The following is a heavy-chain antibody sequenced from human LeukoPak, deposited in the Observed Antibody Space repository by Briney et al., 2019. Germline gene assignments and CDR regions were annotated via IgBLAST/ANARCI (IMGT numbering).Heavy chain of an antibody. CDR3: ARGERTFNMVGGVISRFDS. Sequence: SETLSLTCTVSGGSMSRYYWSWIRQPPGKGLEWIGYIHHTGSISYNPSLKNIVTISIDTSENQFSLKLTSVTADDTAVYYRARGERTFNMVGGVISRFDSWGLGTLVSVSA. J-gene: IGHJ4*02. V-gene: IGHV4-59*01. D-gene: IGHD3-10*01. CDR1: GGSMSRYY. CDR2: IHHTGSI.